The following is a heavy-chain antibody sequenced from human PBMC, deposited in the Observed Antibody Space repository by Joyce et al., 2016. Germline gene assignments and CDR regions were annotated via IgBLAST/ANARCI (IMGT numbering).Heavy chain of an antibody. J-gene: IGHJ1*01. Sequence: QFQLVESGGRVVQPGRSLRLSCRASGCTFNSFAMHWVRQAPGKGLEWVAFISHDAERQFYGESSKGRFTISRDNDKNTLDLQMNSLRVEDTAVYYCAKGALADQLLPPADLWGQGTLVTVSS. CDR2: ISHDAERQ. D-gene: IGHD1-1*01. CDR1: GCTFNSFA. CDR3: AKGALADQLLPPADL. V-gene: IGHV3-30*18.